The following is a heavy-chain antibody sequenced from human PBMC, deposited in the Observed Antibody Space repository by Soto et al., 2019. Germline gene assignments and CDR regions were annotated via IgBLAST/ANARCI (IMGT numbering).Heavy chain of an antibody. Sequence: PGGSLRLSCAASGFTFSSYAMHWVRQAPGKGLEWVAVISYDGSNKYYADSVKGRFTISRDNSKNTLYLQMNSLRAEDTAVYYCARDPTVTTQYFDYWGQGTLVTVSS. D-gene: IGHD4-17*01. V-gene: IGHV3-30-3*01. J-gene: IGHJ4*02. CDR2: ISYDGSNK. CDR1: GFTFSSYA. CDR3: ARDPTVTTQYFDY.